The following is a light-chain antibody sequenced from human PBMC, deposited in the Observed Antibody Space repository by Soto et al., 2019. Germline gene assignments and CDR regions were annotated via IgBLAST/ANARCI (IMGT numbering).Light chain of an antibody. V-gene: IGKV3-15*01. Sequence: ENVLTQSPATLSVSPGERAILSCRTSQIIGTNLAWYQQKPGQAPRLLIYGAFIRAPGFPVRFRGTGSGSEFTLTISSLQTEDGALYYCQQYDKWPYTFGQGTNLEIK. CDR2: GAF. CDR1: QIIGTN. J-gene: IGKJ2*01. CDR3: QQYDKWPYT.